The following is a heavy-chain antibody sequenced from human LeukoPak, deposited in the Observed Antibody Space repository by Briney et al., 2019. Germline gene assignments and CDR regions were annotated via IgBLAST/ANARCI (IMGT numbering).Heavy chain of an antibody. CDR1: GGSISSYY. CDR2: IYYRGST. CDR3: ARAVGNLRKQWLVLHFDY. V-gene: IGHV4-59*12. Sequence: SETLSLTCTVSGGSISSYYWSWIRQPPGKGLEWIGYIYYRGSTNYNPSLKSRVTISVDTSKNQFSLKLSSVTAADTAVYYCARAVGNLRKQWLVLHFDYWGQGTLVTVSS. J-gene: IGHJ4*02. D-gene: IGHD6-19*01.